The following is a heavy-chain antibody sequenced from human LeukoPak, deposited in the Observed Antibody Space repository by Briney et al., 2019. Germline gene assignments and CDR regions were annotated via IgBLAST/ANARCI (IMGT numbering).Heavy chain of an antibody. CDR3: ARDENWFDP. J-gene: IGHJ5*02. V-gene: IGHV3-7*01. CDR1: GFTFSSVW. CDR2: IKQDGSEK. Sequence: GGSLRLSCASPGFTFSSVWMSWVRQAPGKGLEWVANIKQDGSEKYYVDSVKGRFTISRDNAKNSLYLQMNSLRAEDTAVYYCARDENWFDPWGQGTLVTVSS.